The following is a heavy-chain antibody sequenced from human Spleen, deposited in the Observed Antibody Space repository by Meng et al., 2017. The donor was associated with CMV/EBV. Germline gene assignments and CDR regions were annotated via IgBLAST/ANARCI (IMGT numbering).Heavy chain of an antibody. CDR1: GVSFSGYH. D-gene: IGHD3-3*01. CDR2: ISHSGSS. V-gene: IGHV4-34*01. J-gene: IGHJ5*02. Sequence: YGVSFSGYHWNWIRQPPGKGLQWIGEISHSGSSNYNPSLKSRVTISLDTSKNQVSLKVTSVTAADTAVYYCARRGLRFLDVKGWFDPWGQGTLVTVSS. CDR3: ARRGLRFLDVKGWFDP.